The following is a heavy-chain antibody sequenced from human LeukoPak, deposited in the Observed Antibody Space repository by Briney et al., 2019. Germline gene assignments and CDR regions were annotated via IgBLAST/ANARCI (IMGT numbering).Heavy chain of an antibody. J-gene: IGHJ4*02. CDR1: GGTFTSYA. CDR2: IIPIFGTA. Sequence: SVTVSCTASGGTFTSYAISWVRQAPGQGLEWMGGIIPIFGTANYAQKFQGRVTITADESTSTAYMELSSLRSEDTAVYYCARGVDTATFSGGGQGPRVPVSP. CDR3: ARGVDTATFSG. V-gene: IGHV1-69*13. D-gene: IGHD5-18*01.